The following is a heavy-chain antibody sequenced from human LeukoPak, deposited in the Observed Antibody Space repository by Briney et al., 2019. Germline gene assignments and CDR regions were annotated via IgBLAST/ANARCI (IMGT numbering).Heavy chain of an antibody. CDR3: ARGGGWYGLVAFDI. CDR2: INPGGDNT. V-gene: IGHV1-46*01. J-gene: IGHJ3*02. Sequence: ASVKVSCKASGYTFTNYYIHWVRQAPGQGLEWMGLINPGGDNTDYAQNFQGRVTMTRDTSTSTVYMGLSSLRSEDTAVYYCARGGGWYGLVAFDIWGQGTMVTVSS. D-gene: IGHD6-19*01. CDR1: GYTFTNYY.